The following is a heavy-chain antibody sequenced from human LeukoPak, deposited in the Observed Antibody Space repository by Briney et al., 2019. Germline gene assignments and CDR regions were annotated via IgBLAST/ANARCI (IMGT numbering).Heavy chain of an antibody. J-gene: IGHJ5*02. CDR1: GCSISSGSYY. V-gene: IGHV4-61*02. D-gene: IGHD1-7*01. CDR2: TYTSGST. CDR3: ATEVTGTTDTFYNWFDP. Sequence: PSETLTLTCAVSGCSISSGSYYWSWIRQPAGKGLEWIGRTYTSGSTNYNPSLKSRATITVDTSKTQFSLKMSSATAADTAVYYCATEVTGTTDTFYNWFDPWGQGTLVTVSS.